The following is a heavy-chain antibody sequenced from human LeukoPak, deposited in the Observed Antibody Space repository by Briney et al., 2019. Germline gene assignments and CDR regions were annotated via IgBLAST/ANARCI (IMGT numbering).Heavy chain of an antibody. CDR1: GYSISSGYY. J-gene: IGHJ5*02. V-gene: IGHV4-38-2*01. CDR2: IYHSGST. Sequence: PSETLSLTCAVSGYSISSGYYWGWIRQPPGKGLEWIGSIYHSGSTYYNPSLKSRVTISVDTSKNQFSLKLSSVTAADTAVYYCARHLKRHGVRSFNWFDPWGQGTLVTVSS. CDR3: ARHLKRHGVRSFNWFDP. D-gene: IGHD2-8*01.